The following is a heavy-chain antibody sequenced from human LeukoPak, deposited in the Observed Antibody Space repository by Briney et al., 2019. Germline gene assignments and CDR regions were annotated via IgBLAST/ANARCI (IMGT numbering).Heavy chain of an antibody. CDR3: ARGDYGDYPDY. Sequence: SETLSLICAVYGGSFSGYYWSWIRQPPGKGLEWIGEINHSGSTNYNPSLKSRVTISVDTSKNQFSLKLSSVTAADTAVYYCARGDYGDYPDYWGQGTLVTVSS. J-gene: IGHJ4*02. V-gene: IGHV4-34*01. CDR2: INHSGST. CDR1: GGSFSGYY. D-gene: IGHD4-17*01.